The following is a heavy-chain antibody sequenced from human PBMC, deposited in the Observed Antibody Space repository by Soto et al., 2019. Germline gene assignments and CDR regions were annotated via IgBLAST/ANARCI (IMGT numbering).Heavy chain of an antibody. CDR2: ISYDGSNT. J-gene: IGHJ6*02. CDR1: GFSISDYG. V-gene: IGHV3-30*18. CDR3: AKGAGDRLSLGMDV. D-gene: IGHD1-26*01. Sequence: QVQLVESGGGVVQPGWSLRLSCAASGFSISDYGMAWVRQAPGKGLEWVALISYDGSNTYYADSVKGRFTISRDNSKDTLFLQMNGLRREYTAVYYCAKGAGDRLSLGMDVWGQGTTVTVSS.